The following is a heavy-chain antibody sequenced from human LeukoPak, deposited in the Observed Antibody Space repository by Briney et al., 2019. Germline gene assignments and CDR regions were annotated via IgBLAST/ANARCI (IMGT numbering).Heavy chain of an antibody. J-gene: IGHJ4*02. CDR2: INHSGST. D-gene: IGHD1-1*01. CDR3: ARGWNWNLYYFDY. CDR1: GGSFSGYY. Sequence: PSETLSLTCAVYGGSFSGYYWSWIRQPPGKGLEWIGEINHSGSTNYNPSLKSRVTISVDTSKNQFSLKLSSVTAADTAVYYCARGWNWNLYYFDYWGQGTLVTVSS. V-gene: IGHV4-34*01.